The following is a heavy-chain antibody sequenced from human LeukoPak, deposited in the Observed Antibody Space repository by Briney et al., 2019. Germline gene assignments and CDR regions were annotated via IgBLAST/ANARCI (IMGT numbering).Heavy chain of an antibody. CDR2: ISSSSSAI. D-gene: IGHD2-21*01. J-gene: IGHJ3*02. CDR1: GFTFSSYS. V-gene: IGHV3-48*04. Sequence: GGSLRLSCAASGFTFSSYSMNWVRRAPGKGLEWVSYISSSSSAIYYADSVKGRFTISRDNAKNSLYLQMNSLRAEDRAVYYCARSRPSSHIVVVVGASRVAFDIWGQGTMVTVSS. CDR3: ARSRPSSHIVVVVGASRVAFDI.